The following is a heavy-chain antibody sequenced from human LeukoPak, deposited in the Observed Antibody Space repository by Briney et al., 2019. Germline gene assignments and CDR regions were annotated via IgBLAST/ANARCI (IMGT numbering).Heavy chain of an antibody. Sequence: ASVTVSCTSSGYTFTSYDINWVRQAPGQGLEWMGWMNPNSGNTGYAQKFQGRVTITRNTSISTAYMELSSLRSEDTAVYYCARGVPVRRFLLYCSGGSCYSHYMDVWGKGTTVTVSS. D-gene: IGHD2-15*01. J-gene: IGHJ6*03. CDR3: ARGVPVRRFLLYCSGGSCYSHYMDV. CDR1: GYTFTSYD. V-gene: IGHV1-8*03. CDR2: MNPNSGNT.